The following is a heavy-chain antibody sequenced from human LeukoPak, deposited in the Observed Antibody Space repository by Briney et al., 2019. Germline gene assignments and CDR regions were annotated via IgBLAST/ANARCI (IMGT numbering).Heavy chain of an antibody. CDR3: AKGTSSWHEFDS. Sequence: GGSLRLSCVGSGFTFDDYAMHWVRQAPGKGLEWVSLITWDGDSTYYADSVKGRFTISRDNSKNYLYLQMNSLRAEDTALYYCAKGTSSWHEFDSWGQGTLVTVSS. J-gene: IGHJ4*02. CDR2: ITWDGDST. V-gene: IGHV3-43D*03. CDR1: GFTFDDYA. D-gene: IGHD6-13*01.